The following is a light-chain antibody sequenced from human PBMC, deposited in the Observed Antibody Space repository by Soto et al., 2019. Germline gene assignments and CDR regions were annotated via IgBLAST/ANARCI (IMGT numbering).Light chain of an antibody. Sequence: DIQMTQSPSSLSASVGDRVTITCRASQGISNYLAWYQQKPGKVPKVLIYATSTLHSGVPPRFSGSGSGTEFTLTIRSLQPDEFATYYCQQYNSYPLTFGGGTKVDIK. CDR3: QQYNSYPLT. CDR2: ATS. V-gene: IGKV1-27*01. J-gene: IGKJ4*01. CDR1: QGISNY.